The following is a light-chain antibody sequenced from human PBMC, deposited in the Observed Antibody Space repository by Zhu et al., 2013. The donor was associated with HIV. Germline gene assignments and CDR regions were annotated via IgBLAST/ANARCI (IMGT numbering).Light chain of an antibody. CDR1: SSDVGGYNY. V-gene: IGLV2-8*01. CDR3: SSYAGYNNLL. J-gene: IGLJ2*01. Sequence: QSALTQPPSASGSPGQSVTISCTGTSSDVGGYNYVSWYQQHPGKAPNVIIFEVTKRPSGVPDRFSGSKSANTASLTVSGLQADDEALYYCSSYAGYNNLLFGGGTKLTVL. CDR2: EVT.